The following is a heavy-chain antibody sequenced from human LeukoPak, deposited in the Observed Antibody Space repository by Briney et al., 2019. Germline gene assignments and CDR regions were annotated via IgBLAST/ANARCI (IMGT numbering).Heavy chain of an antibody. V-gene: IGHV4-4*07. J-gene: IGHJ3*02. D-gene: IGHD1-14*01. Sequence: SETLSLTCTVSGGSLRSFSWSWIRQPAGKELEWIGHIFTSANTNYNPSLKSRVTMSVDTSKNQFSLKLSSVTAADTAVYYCARRYRSNGAFDIWGQGTMVTVSS. CDR1: GGSLRSFS. CDR3: ARRYRSNGAFDI. CDR2: IFTSANT.